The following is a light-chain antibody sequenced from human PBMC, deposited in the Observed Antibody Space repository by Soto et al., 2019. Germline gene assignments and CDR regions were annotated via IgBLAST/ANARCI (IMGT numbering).Light chain of an antibody. CDR1: QSIRSN. V-gene: IGKV3-20*01. CDR2: GAS. CDR3: QQYGSSPLWT. J-gene: IGKJ1*01. Sequence: ELVMTQSPDTLSVSPGAGATLSCRVSQSIRSNLAWYQQRPGQAPRLLIYGASSRATGIPDRFSGSGSGTDFTLTISRLEPEDFAVYYGQQYGSSPLWTFGQGTKVDIK.